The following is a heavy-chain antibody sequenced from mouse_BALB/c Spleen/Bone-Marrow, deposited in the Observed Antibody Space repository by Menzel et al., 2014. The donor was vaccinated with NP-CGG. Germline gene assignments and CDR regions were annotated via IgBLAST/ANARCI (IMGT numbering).Heavy chain of an antibody. J-gene: IGHJ1*01. CDR1: GYTFTSYW. V-gene: IGHV1-69*02. Sequence: QVQLQQSGAELVRPGASVKLSCKASGYTFTSYWINWVKQRPGQGLEWIGNIYPSDSYTNYNQKFKDKATLTVDKSSSTAYMQLSSLQPKDFASDDCARYYGSRHWYCDVWGAGTTVTVSA. D-gene: IGHD1-1*01. CDR3: ARYYGSRHWYCDV. CDR2: IYPSDSYT.